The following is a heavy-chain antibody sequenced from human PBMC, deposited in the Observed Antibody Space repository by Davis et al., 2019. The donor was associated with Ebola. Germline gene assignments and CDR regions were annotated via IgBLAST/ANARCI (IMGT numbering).Heavy chain of an antibody. J-gene: IGHJ6*02. CDR2: INPSGVST. CDR3: ASPLRSYYYGMDV. V-gene: IGHV1-46*01. CDR1: VYTFTSYY. Sequence: SVTVSCKASVYTFTSYYMHWVRQAPGQGLEWMGIINPSGVSTSYAQKFQGRVTMTRDTSTSTVYMELSSLRSEDTAVYYCASPLRSYYYGMDVWGQGTTVTVSS. D-gene: IGHD4-17*01.